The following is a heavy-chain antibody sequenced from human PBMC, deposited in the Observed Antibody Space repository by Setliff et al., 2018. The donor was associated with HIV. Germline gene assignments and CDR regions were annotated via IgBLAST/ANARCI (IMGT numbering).Heavy chain of an antibody. CDR3: ASTTSGVSGSYPAHAFDI. Sequence: SETLSLTCSVSGGSISSGSYYWNWIRQPAGKGLEWIGRIYTSGSTNYNPSLQSRVTISVDTSKNQFSLKLSSVTAADTAVYYCASTTSGVSGSYPAHAFDIWGQGTMVTVSS. J-gene: IGHJ3*02. V-gene: IGHV4-61*02. D-gene: IGHD3-10*01. CDR1: GGSISSGSYY. CDR2: IYTSGST.